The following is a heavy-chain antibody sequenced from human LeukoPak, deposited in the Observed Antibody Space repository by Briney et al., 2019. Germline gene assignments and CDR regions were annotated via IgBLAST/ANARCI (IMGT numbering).Heavy chain of an antibody. J-gene: IGHJ6*02. CDR1: GYSFTSHG. CDR3: TIGTGNFVPRVYYYGLDV. V-gene: IGHV1-18*01. Sequence: GASVKVSCKVSGYSFTSHGITWVRQAPGPGLEWLGWISPYTNNTNYARKFQGRVAMTTDIPTSTAYMELRSLRSDDTAVYYCTIGTGNFVPRVYYYGLDVWGPGTTVTVSS. CDR2: ISPYTNNT. D-gene: IGHD3-10*01.